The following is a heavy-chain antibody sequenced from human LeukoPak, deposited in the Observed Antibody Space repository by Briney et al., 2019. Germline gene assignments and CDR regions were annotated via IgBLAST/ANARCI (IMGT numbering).Heavy chain of an antibody. D-gene: IGHD3-9*01. V-gene: IGHV3-11*01. Sequence: GGSLRLSCAASGFTFSDYYMTWIRQAPGKGLEWVSYITSSATTYYADSVKGRFTISRDNAKTSLYLQMNSLRAEDTAVYYCAKDPFTLTLRYFDWLPTTYDAFDIWGQGTMVTVSS. CDR3: AKDPFTLTLRYFDWLPTTYDAFDI. CDR1: GFTFSDYY. CDR2: ITSSATT. J-gene: IGHJ3*02.